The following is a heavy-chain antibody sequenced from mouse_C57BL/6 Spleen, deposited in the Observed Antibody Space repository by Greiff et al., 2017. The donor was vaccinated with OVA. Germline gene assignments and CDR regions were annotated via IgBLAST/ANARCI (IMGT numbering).Heavy chain of an antibody. CDR1: GFTFSSYA. D-gene: IGHD2-1*01. V-gene: IGHV5-4*01. CDR3: ARDYYLAY. CDR2: ISDGGSYT. J-gene: IGHJ3*01. Sequence: EVMLVESGGGLVKPGGSLKLSCAASGFTFSSYAMSWVRQTPEKRLEWVATISDGGSYTYYPDNVKGRFTISRDNAKNNLYLQMSHLKSEDTAMYYCARDYYLAYWGQGTLVTVSA.